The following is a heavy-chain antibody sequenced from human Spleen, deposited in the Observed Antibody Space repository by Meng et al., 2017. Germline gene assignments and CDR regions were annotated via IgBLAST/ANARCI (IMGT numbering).Heavy chain of an antibody. CDR2: IFQSGTT. Sequence: QVQLQAPGPGLVKPSGTLSLPCSVSGGSISTNNWWTWVRQPPGKGLEWIGEIFQSGTTNYNPSLKSRVTISVDKSKNNFSLKLSSVTAADSAVYYCARGPTTMAHDFDYWGQGTLVTVSS. D-gene: IGHD4-11*01. J-gene: IGHJ4*02. CDR1: GGSISTNNW. CDR3: ARGPTTMAHDFDY. V-gene: IGHV4-4*02.